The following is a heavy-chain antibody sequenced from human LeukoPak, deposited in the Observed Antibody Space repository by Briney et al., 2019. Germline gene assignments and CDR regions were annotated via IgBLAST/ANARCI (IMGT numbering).Heavy chain of an antibody. Sequence: GGSLRLSCAASGFTFSDYYINWIRQAPGKGLEWVSYISSSGTTIYYAVSVKGRFTISRDNAKNSLYLQMNSLRAEDTAVYYCARDQGWLQSNGYFDYWGQGTLVTVSS. CDR2: ISSSGTTI. D-gene: IGHD5-24*01. V-gene: IGHV3-11*01. CDR1: GFTFSDYY. CDR3: ARDQGWLQSNGYFDY. J-gene: IGHJ4*02.